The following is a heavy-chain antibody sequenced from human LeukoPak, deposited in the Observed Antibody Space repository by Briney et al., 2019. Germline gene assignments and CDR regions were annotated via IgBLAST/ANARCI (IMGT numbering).Heavy chain of an antibody. CDR1: GFTVSSNY. V-gene: IGHV3-53*05. Sequence: GGSLRLSCAASGFTVSSNYMSWVRQAPGKGLEWVSVIYSGGSTYYVDSVKGRFTISRDNSKNTLYLQMNSLRAEDTAVYYCARDWRIAVAGPDYWGQGTLVTVSS. CDR2: IYSGGST. CDR3: ARDWRIAVAGPDY. D-gene: IGHD6-19*01. J-gene: IGHJ4*02.